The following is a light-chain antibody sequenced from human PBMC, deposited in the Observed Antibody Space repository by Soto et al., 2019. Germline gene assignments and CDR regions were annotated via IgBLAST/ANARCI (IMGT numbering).Light chain of an antibody. CDR2: EVN. CDR3: SPYTSSSTLGV. J-gene: IGLJ1*01. V-gene: IGLV2-14*01. Sequence: QSALTQPASVSGSPGQSISISCTGTSSDVGGYNYVSWYQQHPGKAPKLMIYEVNNRPSGVSNRFSGSKSGNTASLTISGLQAEDEADYYCSPYTSSSTLGVFGTGTKVTVL. CDR1: SSDVGGYNY.